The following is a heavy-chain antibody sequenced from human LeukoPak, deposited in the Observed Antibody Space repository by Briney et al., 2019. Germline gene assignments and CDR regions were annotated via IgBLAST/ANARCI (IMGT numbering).Heavy chain of an antibody. V-gene: IGHV3-23*01. CDR2: ISGTGGWT. D-gene: IGHD3-22*01. Sequence: GGSLRLSCAASGFTLTGYAMSWVRQAPGKGLEWVSGISGTGGWTYYADSVKGRFTISIDNSKNTLFLQMNSLRVEDTAVYYCAKTPYDSSGYQGYWGQGTLVTVSS. J-gene: IGHJ4*02. CDR1: GFTLTGYA. CDR3: AKTPYDSSGYQGY.